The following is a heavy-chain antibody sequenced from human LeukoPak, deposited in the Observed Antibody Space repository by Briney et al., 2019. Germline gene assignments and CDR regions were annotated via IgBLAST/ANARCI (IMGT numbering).Heavy chain of an antibody. CDR2: IYYSGST. J-gene: IGHJ5*02. D-gene: IGHD2-15*01. CDR3: AREGEGYCSGGSCYSYNWFDP. V-gene: IGHV4-59*01. CDR1: GGSISSYY. Sequence: PSETLSLTCTVSGGSISSYYWSWIRQPPGKGLEWIGYIYYSGSTNYNPSLKSRVTISVDTSKNQFSLKLSSVTAADTAVYYCAREGEGYCSGGSCYSYNWFDPWGQGTLVTVSS.